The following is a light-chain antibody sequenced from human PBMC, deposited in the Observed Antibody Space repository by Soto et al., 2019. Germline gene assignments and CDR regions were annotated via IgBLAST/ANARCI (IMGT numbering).Light chain of an antibody. Sequence: EIVMTQSPTILSVSPGERATLSCRASQSVSSNLAWYQQKPGQAPRLLIYGVYTRAPGIPARFSGSGSGTEFTLTISSLQSEDFAVYYCQQYPNWPPWTFGQGTKVEIK. CDR2: GVY. CDR3: QQYPNWPPWT. V-gene: IGKV3D-15*01. J-gene: IGKJ1*01. CDR1: QSVSSN.